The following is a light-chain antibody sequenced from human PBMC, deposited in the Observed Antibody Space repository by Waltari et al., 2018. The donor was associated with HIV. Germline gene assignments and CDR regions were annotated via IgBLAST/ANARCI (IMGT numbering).Light chain of an antibody. V-gene: IGLV1-51*02. CDR1: TLEPENNY. Sequence: QSVLTQPPSLSAAPGQTLTISLSGATLEPENNYVSWYQQFPGTAPKLLIYEDNKRLAGIPDRFSGSKFGTSATLVIAELQTGDEADYFCGTWDAGLSVAVFGGGTKLTV. CDR2: EDN. CDR3: GTWDAGLSVAV. J-gene: IGLJ3*02.